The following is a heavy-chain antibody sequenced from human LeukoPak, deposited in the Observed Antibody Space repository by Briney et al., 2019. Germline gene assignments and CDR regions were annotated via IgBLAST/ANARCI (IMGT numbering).Heavy chain of an antibody. Sequence: GGSLRLSCAASGFTFSSYSMNWVRQAPGKGLEWVSSISSSSSYIYCADSVKGRFTISRDNAKNSLYLQMNSLRAEDTAVYYCARELRFLEWLLFDPWGQGTLVTVSS. V-gene: IGHV3-21*01. CDR1: GFTFSSYS. CDR2: ISSSSSYI. J-gene: IGHJ5*02. D-gene: IGHD3-3*01. CDR3: ARELRFLEWLLFDP.